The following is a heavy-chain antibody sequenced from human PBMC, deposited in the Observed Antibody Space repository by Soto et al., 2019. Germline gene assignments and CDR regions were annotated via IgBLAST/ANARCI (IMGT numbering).Heavy chain of an antibody. J-gene: IGHJ6*02. Sequence: VKVSCKASGYTLTSYYMHWVRQAPGQGLEWMGIINPSGGSTSYAQKFQGRVTMTRDTSTSTVYMELSSLRSEDTAVYYCARDGTTTVVSRYYYYGMDVWGQGTTVTVSS. CDR2: INPSGGST. CDR1: GYTLTSYY. CDR3: ARDGTTTVVSRYYYYGMDV. V-gene: IGHV1-46*01. D-gene: IGHD4-17*01.